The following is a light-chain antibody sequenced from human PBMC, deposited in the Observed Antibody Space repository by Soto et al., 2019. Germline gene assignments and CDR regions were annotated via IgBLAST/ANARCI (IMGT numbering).Light chain of an antibody. CDR3: QQYSSDSGT. Sequence: DIQMTQSPSTLSASVGDRVTITCRASQSISTWLAWYQQKPGIAPELLIYDASSLKSGVPSRFSGSGSGTEFTLTISSLQPDDSETYYCQQYSSDSGTFGQGTKVDIK. V-gene: IGKV1-5*01. CDR1: QSISTW. J-gene: IGKJ1*01. CDR2: DAS.